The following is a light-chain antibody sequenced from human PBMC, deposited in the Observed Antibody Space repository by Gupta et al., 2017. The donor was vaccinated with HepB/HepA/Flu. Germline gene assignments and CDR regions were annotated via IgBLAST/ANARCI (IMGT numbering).Light chain of an antibody. V-gene: IGLV2-14*03. CDR1: SSDIGAYNH. J-gene: IGLJ2*01. Sequence: QSALTQPASVSGSLVQSITISCTGTSSDIGAYNHVSWYQQHPGKAPKLMIYDVINRPSGVPNRFSGSKSGNTASLTISGLQAEDEADYYCSSLTTKNTLLFGGGTKLTVL. CDR2: DVI. CDR3: SSLTTKNTLL.